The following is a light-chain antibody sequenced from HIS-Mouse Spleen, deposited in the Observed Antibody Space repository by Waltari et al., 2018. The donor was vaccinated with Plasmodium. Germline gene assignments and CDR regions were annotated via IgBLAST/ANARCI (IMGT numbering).Light chain of an antibody. CDR1: SSDVGGYNY. V-gene: IGLV2-11*01. Sequence: QSALTQPRSVSGSPGQSVTISCTGTSSDVGGYNYVSWYQHHPGKDPKLMIYDVSKRPAGVPDRFSGSKSCNTASLTISGLQAEDEADYYCCSYAGSYTYVVGTGTKVTVL. CDR2: DVS. J-gene: IGLJ1*01. CDR3: CSYAGSYTYV.